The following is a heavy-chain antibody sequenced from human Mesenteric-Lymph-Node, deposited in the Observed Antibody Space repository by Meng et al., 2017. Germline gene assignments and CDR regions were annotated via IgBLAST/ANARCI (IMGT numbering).Heavy chain of an antibody. V-gene: IGHV3-21*01. Sequence: GGSLRLSCAASGFTFSSYSMNWVRQAPGKGLEWVSSISSSSSYIYYADSVKGRFTISRDNAKNSLYLQMNSLRAEDTAVYYCARMSGWVVRGANGIWGQGTLVTVSS. CDR3: ARMSGWVVRGANGI. CDR2: ISSSSSYI. J-gene: IGHJ4*02. D-gene: IGHD3-10*01. CDR1: GFTFSSYS.